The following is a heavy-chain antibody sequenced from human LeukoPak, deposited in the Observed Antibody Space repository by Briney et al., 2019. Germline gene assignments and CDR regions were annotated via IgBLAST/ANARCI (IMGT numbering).Heavy chain of an antibody. CDR3: AREEYSSGWSNAFDI. CDR2: ISSSSSTI. CDR1: GFTFSSYS. J-gene: IGHJ3*02. D-gene: IGHD6-19*01. V-gene: IGHV3-48*04. Sequence: GGSLRLSCAVSGFTFSSYSMNWVRQAPGKGLEWVSYISSSSSTIYYADSVKGRFTISRDNAKNSLYLQMNSLRAEDTDVYYCAREEYSSGWSNAFDIWGQGTMVTVSS.